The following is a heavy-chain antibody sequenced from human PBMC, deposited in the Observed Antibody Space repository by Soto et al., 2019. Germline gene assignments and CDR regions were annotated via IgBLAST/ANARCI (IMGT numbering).Heavy chain of an antibody. Sequence: ASVKVSCKASGDTRTDFSMHGVRQAPGQRPEWMGWLSVGNGDTKYSQKFQGRVTITRDTSARTAYMELSNLRSEDTAVYYCATSEGDCGGGSCYNYFYYYGMDVWGQGTTVTVSS. CDR1: GDTRTDFS. J-gene: IGHJ6*02. CDR3: ATSEGDCGGGSCYNYFYYYGMDV. V-gene: IGHV1-3*01. CDR2: LSVGNGDT. D-gene: IGHD2-15*01.